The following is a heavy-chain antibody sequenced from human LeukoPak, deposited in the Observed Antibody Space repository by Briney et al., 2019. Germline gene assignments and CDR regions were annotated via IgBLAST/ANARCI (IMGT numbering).Heavy chain of an antibody. J-gene: IGHJ4*02. CDR2: IHYDGNT. V-gene: IGHV4-39*01. CDR3: ARLSLNNYGYYY. CDR1: GGSISSSSYS. D-gene: IGHD5-24*01. Sequence: SETLSLTCTVSGGSISSSSYSWTWIRQPPGKGLEWIGSIHYDGNTYYKPSLKSRVTISVDTSKIQFSLRLSSATAADMATYYCARLSLNNYGYYYWGLGTLVTVSS.